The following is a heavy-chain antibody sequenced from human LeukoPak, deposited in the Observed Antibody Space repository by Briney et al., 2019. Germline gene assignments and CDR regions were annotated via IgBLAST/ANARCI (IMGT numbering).Heavy chain of an antibody. Sequence: GGSLRLSCAASGFTFSGYWMNWVRQAPGKGLEWVANIKLDGSETHYADSVEGRFTISRDNAKNSLYLQMNSLRAEDTAVYYCAREYSSGWTDYYYGMDVWGQGTTVTVSS. D-gene: IGHD6-19*01. CDR2: IKLDGSET. CDR1: GFTFSGYW. V-gene: IGHV3-7*03. CDR3: AREYSSGWTDYYYGMDV. J-gene: IGHJ6*02.